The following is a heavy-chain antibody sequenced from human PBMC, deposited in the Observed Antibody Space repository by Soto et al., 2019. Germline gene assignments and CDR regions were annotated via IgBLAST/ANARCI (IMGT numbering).Heavy chain of an antibody. J-gene: IGHJ4*02. CDR2: IYYTGAA. CDR3: ARELWVAGLLYYFDF. V-gene: IGHV4-31*03. D-gene: IGHD6-19*01. CDR1: GGSVATGGTY. Sequence: SETLSLTCSVSGGSVATGGTYWSWARLLPGKGLQWVGYIYYTGAAYYNPALQSRVTISLDTSENHFSLDLISVTASDTAVYYCARELWVAGLLYYFDFWGQGTLVTVSS.